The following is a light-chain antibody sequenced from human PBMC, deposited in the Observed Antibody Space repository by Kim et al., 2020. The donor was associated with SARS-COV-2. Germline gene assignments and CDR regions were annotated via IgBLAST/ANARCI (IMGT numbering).Light chain of an antibody. CDR2: GKD. V-gene: IGLV3-19*01. Sequence: ALGQTVRLTCQGDSRRNYYATWYQQRPGQAPTLVLYGKDDRPSGIPDRFSGSASGNTASLTITGAKAEDEGDYYCSSRDSTADHVVFGGGTQLTVL. CDR3: SSRDSTADHVV. J-gene: IGLJ3*02. CDR1: SRRNYY.